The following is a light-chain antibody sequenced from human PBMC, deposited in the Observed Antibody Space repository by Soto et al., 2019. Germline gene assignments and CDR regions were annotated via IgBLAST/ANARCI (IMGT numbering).Light chain of an antibody. CDR3: ISYTSSSPYV. Sequence: QSALTQPASVSGSPGQSITISCTGTSXDVGGYNYVSWYQHHPGKAPKLIIFDVSNRPSGISNRFSGSKSGNTASLTISGLQAEDEADYYCISYTSSSPYVLGTGTKVTVL. V-gene: IGLV2-14*03. CDR2: DVS. J-gene: IGLJ1*01. CDR1: SXDVGGYNY.